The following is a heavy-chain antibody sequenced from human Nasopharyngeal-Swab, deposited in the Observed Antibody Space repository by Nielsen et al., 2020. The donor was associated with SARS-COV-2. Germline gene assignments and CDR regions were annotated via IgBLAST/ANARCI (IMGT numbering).Heavy chain of an antibody. V-gene: IGHV1-69*13. CDR1: GGTFSSYD. CDR3: ARDLWRRAARDYYYYGMDV. CDR2: IIPIFGTA. D-gene: IGHD3-3*01. J-gene: IGHJ6*02. Sequence: SVKVSCEASGGTFSSYDISWVRQAPGQGLEWMGGIIPIFGTANYAQKFQGRVTITADESTSTAYMELSSLRSEDTAVYYCARDLWRRAARDYYYYGMDVWGQGTTVTVSS.